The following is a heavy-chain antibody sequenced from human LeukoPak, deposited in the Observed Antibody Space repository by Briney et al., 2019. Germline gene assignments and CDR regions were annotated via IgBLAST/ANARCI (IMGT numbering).Heavy chain of an antibody. CDR3: ARDVYGAIRVY. CDR2: IYSGGST. Sequence: GGSLRLSCAASGFTVSSNYMSWVRQAPGKGLEWVSVIYSGGSTYYADSVKGRFTISRDNSKNTLYLQMNSLRAEDTAVYYCARDVYGAIRVYWGQGTLVTVSS. D-gene: IGHD2-2*02. J-gene: IGHJ4*02. V-gene: IGHV3-53*01. CDR1: GFTVSSNY.